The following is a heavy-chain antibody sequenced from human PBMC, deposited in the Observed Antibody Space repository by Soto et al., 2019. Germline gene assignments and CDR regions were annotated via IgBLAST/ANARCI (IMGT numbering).Heavy chain of an antibody. D-gene: IGHD6-6*01. CDR3: ARERPDGARLDP. V-gene: IGHV4-30-4*01. J-gene: IGHJ5*02. Sequence: QVQLQESGPGLVKPSQTLSLTCTVSGGSISSGDYYWSWIRQPPGKGLEWIGYIYHSGSTYYNPSLKSXVXXXVXSSKNQFSLKLSSVTAADTAVYYCARERPDGARLDPWGQGTLVTVSS. CDR2: IYHSGST. CDR1: GGSISSGDYY.